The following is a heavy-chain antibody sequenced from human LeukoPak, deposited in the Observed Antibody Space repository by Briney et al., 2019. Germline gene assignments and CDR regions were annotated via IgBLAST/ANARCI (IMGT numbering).Heavy chain of an antibody. CDR1: GFTFSSYS. J-gene: IGHJ3*02. CDR2: ISSSSSYI. V-gene: IGHV3-21*01. D-gene: IGHD2-21*02. Sequence: GSLRLSCAASGFTFSSYSMNWVRQAPGKGLEWVSSISSSSSYIYYADSVKGRFTISRDNAKNSLYLQMNSLRAEDTAVYYCAREGAYCGGDCFYDAFDIWGQGTMVTVSS. CDR3: AREGAYCGGDCFYDAFDI.